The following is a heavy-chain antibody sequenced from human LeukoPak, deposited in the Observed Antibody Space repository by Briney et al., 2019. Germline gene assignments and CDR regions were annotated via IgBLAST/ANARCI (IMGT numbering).Heavy chain of an antibody. CDR1: GFTFSTYG. CDR2: ISGSGTVS. CDR3: TRDHITSWQIDF. D-gene: IGHD2-2*01. V-gene: IGHV3-23*01. Sequence: GGSLRLSCAASGFTFSTYGMSWVRQAPGKGLEWVSPISGSGTVSYYSDSVKGRFTISRDNSKNTLYLQMNKLRVEDTAVYYCTRDHITSWQIDFWGQGTMVTVSS. J-gene: IGHJ4*02.